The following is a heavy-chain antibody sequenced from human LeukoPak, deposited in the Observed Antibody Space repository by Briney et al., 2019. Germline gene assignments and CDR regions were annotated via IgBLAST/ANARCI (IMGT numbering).Heavy chain of an antibody. CDR3: AKAKYCSSTSCYTGENWFDP. CDR2: IRYDGSNK. V-gene: IGHV3-30*02. J-gene: IGHJ5*02. CDR1: GFTFSNYA. Sequence: GGSLRLSCSASGFTFSNYAIHWVRQAPGKGLEWVAFIRYDGSNKYYADSVKGRFTISRDNSKNTLYLQMNSLRAEDTAVYYCAKAKYCSSTSCYTGENWFDPWGQGTLVTVSS. D-gene: IGHD2-2*02.